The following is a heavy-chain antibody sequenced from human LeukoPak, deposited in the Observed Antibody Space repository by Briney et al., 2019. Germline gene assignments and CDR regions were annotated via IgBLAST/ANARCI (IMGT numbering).Heavy chain of an antibody. V-gene: IGHV1-18*04. CDR1: GYTLTSYG. D-gene: IGHD3-9*01. Sequence: ASVKVSCKASGYTLTSYGISWVRQAPGQGLEWMGWISACNGKTNYAQKLQGRVTMTTDTSTSTAYMELRSLRSDDTAVYYCARDDIFYHYFDYWGQGTLVTVSS. J-gene: IGHJ4*02. CDR3: ARDDIFYHYFDY. CDR2: ISACNGKT.